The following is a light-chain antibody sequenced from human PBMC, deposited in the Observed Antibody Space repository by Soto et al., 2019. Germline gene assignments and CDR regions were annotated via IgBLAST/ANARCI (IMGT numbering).Light chain of an antibody. CDR1: ETISSHY. CDR3: QKVGDSPFT. CDR2: GAS. V-gene: IGKV3-20*01. J-gene: IGKJ3*01. Sequence: EIVLMQSPDTLSLSPGERATLSCRASETISSHYIAWYQQKPGQAPRLLIFGASTRATGIPDRFSGSWSGTDFTLTISRLEPEDFAVYYCQKVGDSPFTFGPGTKVDIK.